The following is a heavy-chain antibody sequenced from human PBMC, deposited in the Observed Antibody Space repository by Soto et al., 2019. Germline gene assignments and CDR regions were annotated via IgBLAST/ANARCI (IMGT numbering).Heavy chain of an antibody. CDR1: GFSVTSNY. CDR3: ARVTTFYDILTSSYALNYYDY. J-gene: IGHJ4*01. D-gene: IGHD3-9*01. V-gene: IGHV3-53*01. CDR2: IYAGGNT. Sequence: GGSLRLSCAASGFSVTSNYMTWVRQAPGKGLECVSVIYAGGNTYYPDSVKGRFTISSDNSKNTLFLQMNNLRAEDTAVYYCARVTTFYDILTSSYALNYYDYWGHGTRVTVS.